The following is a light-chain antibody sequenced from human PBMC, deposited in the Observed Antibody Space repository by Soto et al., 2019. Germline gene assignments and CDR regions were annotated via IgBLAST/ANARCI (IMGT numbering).Light chain of an antibody. V-gene: IGKV1-5*03. Sequence: DIQLTQTHSTLSGSVGYIVTITCRARQTISSWLAWYQQKPGKAPKLLIYTASTLKSGVPSRFSGSASGTEFTLTISRLQPDDFATYYCQRYNSYSEAFGQGTHVDVK. CDR1: QTISSW. CDR2: TAS. J-gene: IGKJ1*01. CDR3: QRYNSYSEA.